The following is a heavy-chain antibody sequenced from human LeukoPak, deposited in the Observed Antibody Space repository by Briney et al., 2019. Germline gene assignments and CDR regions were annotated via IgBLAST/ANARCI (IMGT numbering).Heavy chain of an antibody. D-gene: IGHD3-16*02. CDR3: ARDGVYLDYVWGSYRPKTGDWFDT. CDR2: ISSCGSTI. Sequence: GGSVTLLCAASGLTFSSYAMSWVRQAPGRGLEWVSYISSCGSTILHAHFGEGPFTISRDNAKNSLYLQMNSLRGEDTAVYYWARDGVYLDYVWGSYRPKTGDWFDTWGQGTLVTVSS. V-gene: IGHV3-48*04. CDR1: GLTFSSYA. J-gene: IGHJ5*02.